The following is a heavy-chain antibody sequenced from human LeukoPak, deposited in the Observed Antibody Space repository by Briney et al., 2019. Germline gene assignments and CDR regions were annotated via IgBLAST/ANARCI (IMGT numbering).Heavy chain of an antibody. CDR3: ARGPGGTSHQFDH. D-gene: IGHD2-2*01. CDR1: GGTFTSYA. V-gene: IGHV1-69*01. CDR2: IIPIFGTA. J-gene: IGHJ5*02. Sequence: SVKVSCKASGGTFTSYAISCVRHAPRQGLEWMGGIIPIFGTAIYAKKSQGRVTITADESTSTAYMELSSLRSEDTDVYYCARGPGGTSHQFDHWGQGTLVTVSS.